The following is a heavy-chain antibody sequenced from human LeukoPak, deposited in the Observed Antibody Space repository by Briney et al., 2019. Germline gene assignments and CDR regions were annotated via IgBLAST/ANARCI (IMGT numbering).Heavy chain of an antibody. J-gene: IGHJ4*02. CDR3: AKHLGRGWLDY. CDR1: GGSISSYY. CDR2: IYYSRST. Sequence: SETLSLTCTVSGGSISSYYWSWIRQPPGKGLEWIGYIYYSRSTNYNPSLKRRVTISVNTSKNQFSLKLSSVTAANTAVYYCAKHLGRGWLDYWGQGTLVTVSS. D-gene: IGHD6-19*01. V-gene: IGHV4-59*08.